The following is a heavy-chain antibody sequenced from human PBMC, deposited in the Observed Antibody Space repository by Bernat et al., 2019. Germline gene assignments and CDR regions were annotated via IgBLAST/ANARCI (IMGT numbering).Heavy chain of an antibody. J-gene: IGHJ4*02. CDR1: GFTFDDYA. D-gene: IGHD1-26*01. CDR3: GKDMQWDT. V-gene: IGHV3-43*02. CDR2: ISGDGGNK. Sequence: EVQLVESGGGVVQPGGSLRLSCAASGFTFDDYAMHWVRQAPGKGLEWVALISGDGGNKYYADSVKGRFTISRDNSKNSLYLQMNRLRTEDTALYYCGKDMQWDTWGQGTLVTVSS.